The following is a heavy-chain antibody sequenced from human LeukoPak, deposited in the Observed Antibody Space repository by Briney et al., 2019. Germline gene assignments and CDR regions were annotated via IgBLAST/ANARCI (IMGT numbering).Heavy chain of an antibody. CDR2: VYFSGIT. CDR1: AGSVSSSHYY. J-gene: IGHJ4*02. D-gene: IGHD1-7*01. Sequence: SETLSLTCTVSAGSVSSSHYYWIWIRQPPGKGLEWIGYVYFSGITNYNPSLKSRFAISVDTSKNEFSLKLNSVTAADTAIYYCARVGLTGTPFDYWGQGTLVTVSS. CDR3: ARVGLTGTPFDY. V-gene: IGHV4-61*01.